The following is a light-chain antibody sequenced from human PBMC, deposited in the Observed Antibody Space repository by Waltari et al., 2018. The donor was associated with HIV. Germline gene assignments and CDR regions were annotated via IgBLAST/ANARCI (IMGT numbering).Light chain of an antibody. Sequence: DIQMTQSPSTLSASVGDRVTITCRASQSISTWLAWYQHKPGSAPKLLIYKASTLVSGVPSRFSGDGSGTEFTLTISSLQPEDFATYYCQQSYSTPPVTFGPGTKVDIK. J-gene: IGKJ3*01. V-gene: IGKV1-5*03. CDR3: QQSYSTPPVT. CDR2: KAS. CDR1: QSISTW.